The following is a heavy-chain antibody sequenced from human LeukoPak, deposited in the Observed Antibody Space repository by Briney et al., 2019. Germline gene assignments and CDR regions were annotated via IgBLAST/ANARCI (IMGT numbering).Heavy chain of an antibody. D-gene: IGHD3-3*01. CDR1: GFTFSSYA. Sequence: PGGSLRLSCAASGFTFSSYAMSWVRQAPGKWLEWVSAISGSGGSTYYADSVKGRFTISRDNSKNTLYLQMNSLRAEDTAVYYCAKDRDFWSGYYLDYWGQGTLVTVSS. CDR3: AKDRDFWSGYYLDY. V-gene: IGHV3-23*01. J-gene: IGHJ4*02. CDR2: ISGSGGST.